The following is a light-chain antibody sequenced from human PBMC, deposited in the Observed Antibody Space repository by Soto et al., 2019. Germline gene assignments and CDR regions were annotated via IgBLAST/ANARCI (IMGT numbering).Light chain of an antibody. V-gene: IGKV3-11*01. CDR1: QSVNNY. Sequence: EIVLTQSPATLSLSPGERATLSCRTSQSVNNYLAWYQQKPGQAPRLLIYDASSRATDIPARFSGSGSGTDFTLTISSLEPEDFATYYCHQRSNWPLTFGGGTKVEIK. CDR2: DAS. CDR3: HQRSNWPLT. J-gene: IGKJ4*01.